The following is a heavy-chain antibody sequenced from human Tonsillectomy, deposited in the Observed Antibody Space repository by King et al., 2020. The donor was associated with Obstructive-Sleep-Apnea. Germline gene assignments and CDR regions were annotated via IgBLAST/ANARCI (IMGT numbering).Heavy chain of an antibody. Sequence: VQLVESEGGLVQPGGSLRLSFAASGFTFSNYAMTWVRQAPGKGLEWVSRIIGSGGRKYYADSVKGRFTISRDNSKNTLYLQMNSLRAEDTAVYYCAEGGDYYDSSGYYSWYFDLWGRGTLVTVSS. CDR2: IIGSGGRK. V-gene: IGHV3-23*04. CDR1: GFTFSNYA. CDR3: AEGGDYYDSSGYYSWYFDL. J-gene: IGHJ2*01. D-gene: IGHD3-22*01.